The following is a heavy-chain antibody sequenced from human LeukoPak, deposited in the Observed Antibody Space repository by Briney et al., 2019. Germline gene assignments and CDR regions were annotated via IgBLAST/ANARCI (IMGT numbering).Heavy chain of an antibody. CDR1: GFTFEDYG. Sequence: GGSLRLSCAASGFTFEDYGMSWVRQAPGKGLEWVSGINWNGGSTGYADSVKGRFTISRDNAKNSLYLQMNSLRAEDTALYYCASSGLYDYVWGSYRPPFDYWGQGTLVIVSS. J-gene: IGHJ4*02. CDR2: INWNGGST. CDR3: ASSGLYDYVWGSYRPPFDY. D-gene: IGHD3-16*02. V-gene: IGHV3-20*04.